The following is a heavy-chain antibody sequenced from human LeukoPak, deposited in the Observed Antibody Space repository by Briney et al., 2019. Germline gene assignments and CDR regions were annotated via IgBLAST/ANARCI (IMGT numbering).Heavy chain of an antibody. V-gene: IGHV3-11*04. D-gene: IGHD3-9*01. Sequence: GGSLRLSCAASGFTSSNAWMSWVRQAPGKGLEWVSYISSSGSTIYYADSVKGRFTISRDNAKNSLYLQMNSLRAEDTAVYYCARDDILTGYPTPFDYWGQGTLVTVSS. J-gene: IGHJ4*02. CDR3: ARDDILTGYPTPFDY. CDR2: ISSSGSTI. CDR1: GFTSSNAW.